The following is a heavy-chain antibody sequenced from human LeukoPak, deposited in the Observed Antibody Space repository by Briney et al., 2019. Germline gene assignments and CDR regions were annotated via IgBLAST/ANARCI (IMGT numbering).Heavy chain of an antibody. CDR3: ARVGYTDSSPEYYFDF. CDR1: GASISSDDYY. D-gene: IGHD6-13*01. J-gene: IGHJ4*02. Sequence: PSQTLSLTCSVSGASISSDDYYWSWIRQPPGKGLEYIGYMSHSGSTYYNPSLKSRISMSVDTSKNQFSLRLSSVTAADTAVYYCARVGYTDSSPEYYFDFWGQGTLVTVSS. CDR2: MSHSGST. V-gene: IGHV4-30-4*08.